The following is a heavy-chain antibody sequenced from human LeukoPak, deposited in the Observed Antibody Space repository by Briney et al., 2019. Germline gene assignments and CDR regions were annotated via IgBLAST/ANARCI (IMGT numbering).Heavy chain of an antibody. D-gene: IGHD2-2*01. CDR1: GFTFSSYA. Sequence: GGSLRLSCAASGFTFSSYAMSWVRQAPGKGLEWVSAISGSGGSTYYADSVKGRFTISRDNSKNTLYLQMNSLRAEDTAVYYCAKDRIGYCSSTSCYEIDYWGQGTLVTVSS. J-gene: IGHJ4*02. V-gene: IGHV3-23*01. CDR3: AKDRIGYCSSTSCYEIDY. CDR2: ISGSGGST.